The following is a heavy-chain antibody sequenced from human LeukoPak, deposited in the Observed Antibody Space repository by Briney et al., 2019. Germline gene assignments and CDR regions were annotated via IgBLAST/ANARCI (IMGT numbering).Heavy chain of an antibody. CDR2: IIPIFGTA. CDR3: ARAVGDGYNFDY. D-gene: IGHD5-24*01. J-gene: IGHJ4*02. Sequence: ASVKVSCKASGGTFSSYAISWVRQAPGQGLEWMGGIIPIFGTANYAQKFQGRVTITADKSTSTAYMELSSLRSEDTAVYYCARAVGDGYNFDYWGQGTLVTVSS. V-gene: IGHV1-69*06. CDR1: GGTFSSYA.